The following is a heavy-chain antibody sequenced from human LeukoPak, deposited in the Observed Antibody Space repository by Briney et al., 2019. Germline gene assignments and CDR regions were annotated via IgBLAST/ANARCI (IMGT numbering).Heavy chain of an antibody. CDR2: ISGRGRST. Sequence: GGSLRLSCAASGFTFTNYAMSWVRQAPGKGLEWVSAISGRGRSTYYADSVKGRFTISRDNSKNTLYLQMNSLRAEDTAVYYCVRGMGGGVSNFDYWGQGTLVTVSS. V-gene: IGHV3-23*01. CDR3: VRGMGGGVSNFDY. CDR1: GFTFTNYA. D-gene: IGHD3-16*01. J-gene: IGHJ4*02.